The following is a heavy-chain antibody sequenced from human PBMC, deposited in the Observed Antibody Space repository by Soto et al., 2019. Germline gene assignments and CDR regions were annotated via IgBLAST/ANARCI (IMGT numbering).Heavy chain of an antibody. J-gene: IGHJ5*02. CDR1: GASISGYY. D-gene: IGHD1-1*01. CDR3: GRDGTKTLRDWCDP. CDR2: IYATGTT. V-gene: IGHV4-4*07. Sequence: QVQLQESGPGLVKPSETLSLTCTVSGASISGYYWSWIRKSAGKGLEWIGRIYATGTTDYNPSLLSRVMMSVDTSKKQCSLKGRSLTAADTVVYYCGRDGTKTLRDWCDPWGQGMSVTVSS.